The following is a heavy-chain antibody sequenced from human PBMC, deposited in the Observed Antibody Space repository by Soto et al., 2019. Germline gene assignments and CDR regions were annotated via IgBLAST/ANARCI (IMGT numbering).Heavy chain of an antibody. V-gene: IGHV1-2*04. Sequence: GASVKVSCKASGYTFTGYYMHWVRQAPGQGLEWMGWINPNSGGTNYAQKFQGWVTMTRDTSISTAYMELSRLRSDDTAVYYCARAISVYCSSTGCQQYYFDYWGQGTLVTGSS. CDR1: GYTFTGYY. D-gene: IGHD2-2*01. J-gene: IGHJ4*02. CDR3: ARAISVYCSSTGCQQYYFDY. CDR2: INPNSGGT.